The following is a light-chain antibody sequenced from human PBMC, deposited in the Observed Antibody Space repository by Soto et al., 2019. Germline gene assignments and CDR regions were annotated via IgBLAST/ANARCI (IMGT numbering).Light chain of an antibody. CDR1: QNLSRYF. V-gene: IGKV3-20*01. CDR3: QQHDILPIT. Sequence: EVLLAQSTGTLSLSPGDRASLSCTASQNLSRYFLAWYQHKPGQAPRLLISGASRRATGIPDRSSGAGSGTDFTLTISRLEPEDFALYYCQQHDILPITFGQGTRLEIK. CDR2: GAS. J-gene: IGKJ5*01.